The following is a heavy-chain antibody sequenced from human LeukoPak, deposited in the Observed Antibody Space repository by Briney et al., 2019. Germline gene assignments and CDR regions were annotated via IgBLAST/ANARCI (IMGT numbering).Heavy chain of an antibody. D-gene: IGHD3-3*01. V-gene: IGHV4-38-2*02. CDR1: GYSISSGYY. Sequence: KPSETLSLTCTVSGYSISSGYYWGWIRQPPGKGLEWIGRIYHSGSTYYNPSLKSRVTISVDTSKNQFSLKLSSVTAADTAVYYCARLSQFGVLRFSYYMDVWGKGTTVTVSS. CDR2: IYHSGST. CDR3: ARLSQFGVLRFSYYMDV. J-gene: IGHJ6*03.